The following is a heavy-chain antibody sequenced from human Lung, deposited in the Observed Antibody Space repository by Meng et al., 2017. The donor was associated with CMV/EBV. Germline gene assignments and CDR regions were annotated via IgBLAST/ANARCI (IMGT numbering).Heavy chain of an antibody. V-gene: IGHV3-74*01. Sequence: GGSLRLXCAVSGINFNTYWMHWVRQVPGKGLVWLTRIYSDGISTRYADAVKGRFTISRDNTKNTLYLQMIGLRAEDTAVYYCARGPGRGAFDIWGQGTMVTVSS. CDR1: GINFNTYW. J-gene: IGHJ3*02. CDR2: IYSDGIST. D-gene: IGHD3-10*01. CDR3: ARGPGRGAFDI.